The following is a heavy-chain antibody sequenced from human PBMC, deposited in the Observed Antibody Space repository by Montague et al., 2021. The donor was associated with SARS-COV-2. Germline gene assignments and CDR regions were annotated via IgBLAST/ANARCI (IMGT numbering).Heavy chain of an antibody. Sequence: SETLSLTCAGAVDSISIYYWSWIQQHPGKGLEWIGYIYYSGSTNYNPSLKSRVTISVDTSKNQSSLKLSSVTAADTAVYYCARGFDLWGRGTLVTVSP. CDR1: VDSISIYY. CDR2: IYYSGST. CDR3: ARGFDL. J-gene: IGHJ2*01. V-gene: IGHV4-59*01.